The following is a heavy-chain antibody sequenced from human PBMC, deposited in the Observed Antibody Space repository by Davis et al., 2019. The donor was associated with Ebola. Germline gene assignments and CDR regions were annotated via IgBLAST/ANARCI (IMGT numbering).Heavy chain of an antibody. CDR1: VITFSSYA. J-gene: IGHJ4*02. D-gene: IGHD1-14*01. Sequence: GESLKISCTYSVITFSSYAMPWVRQAPGKGLEWVSAISGRGGSKYYADSVKGRFTISRDNAKKTLYLQMNSLRAEDTAVYYCARSEPPDYWGQGTLVTVSS. V-gene: IGHV3-23*01. CDR2: ISGRGGSK. CDR3: ARSEPPDY.